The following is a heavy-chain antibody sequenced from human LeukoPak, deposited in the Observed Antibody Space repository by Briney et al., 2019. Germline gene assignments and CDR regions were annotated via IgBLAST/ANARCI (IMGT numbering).Heavy chain of an antibody. D-gene: IGHD5-18*01. V-gene: IGHV1-8*01. CDR1: GYTFTSYD. J-gene: IGHJ6*02. Sequence: ASVEVSCKASGYTFTSYDINWVRQATGQGLEWMGWMNPNSGNTGYAQKFQGRVTMTRNTSISTAYMELSSLRSEDTAVYYCALWGYSYGHYYGMDVWGQGTTVTVSS. CDR3: ALWGYSYGHYYGMDV. CDR2: MNPNSGNT.